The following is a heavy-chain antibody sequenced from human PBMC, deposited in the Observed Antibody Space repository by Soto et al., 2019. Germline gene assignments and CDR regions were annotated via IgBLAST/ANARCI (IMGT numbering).Heavy chain of an antibody. J-gene: IGHJ4*02. CDR1: GFTFSTYI. CDR3: ARGVDCSGGRCVLDY. V-gene: IGHV3-21*01. CDR2: ISGGSGYI. D-gene: IGHD2-15*01. Sequence: EVQLVESGGALVQPGGSLRLSCAASGFTFSTYIMNWVRQAPGKGLEWVSYISGGSGYIYSADSVKGRFTISRDNANNSLYLQMNSLRVEDTAVYYCARGVDCSGGRCVLDYWGQGTLVTVSS.